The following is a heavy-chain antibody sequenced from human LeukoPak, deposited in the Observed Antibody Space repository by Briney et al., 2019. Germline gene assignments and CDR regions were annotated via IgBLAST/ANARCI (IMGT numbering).Heavy chain of an antibody. V-gene: IGHV3-15*01. CDR2: VKSKADDGTT. J-gene: IGHJ3*02. CDR3: ATEGGSGSYYGDDAFDM. Sequence: GGSLRLSREASGFSFTNTWMSWVRQAPGKGLEWVGRVKSKADDGTTDYAAPVQGRFTITRDDSKNTLSLQMNSLKTEDTAVYYCATEGGSGSYYGDDAFDMWGQGTMVTVSS. D-gene: IGHD3-10*01. CDR1: GFSFTNTW.